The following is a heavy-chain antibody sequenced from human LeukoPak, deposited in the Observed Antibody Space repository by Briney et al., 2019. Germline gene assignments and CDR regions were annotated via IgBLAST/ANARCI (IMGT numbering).Heavy chain of an antibody. CDR3: ARHLVGATGTGPFDN. D-gene: IGHD1-26*01. J-gene: IGHJ4*02. V-gene: IGHV4-59*08. CDR2: IYYSGST. CDR1: GGSISGYY. Sequence: SENLSLTCTVSGGSISGYYWSWNRQPPGKGLEWIGYIYYSGSTNYNPSLKSRVTMSVDTSKNQFSLKLSSVIAADTAVYYCARHLVGATGTGPFDNWGPGTLLTVSS.